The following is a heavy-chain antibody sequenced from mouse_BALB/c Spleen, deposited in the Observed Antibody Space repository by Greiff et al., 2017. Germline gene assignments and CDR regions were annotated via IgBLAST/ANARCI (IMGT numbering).Heavy chain of an antibody. D-gene: IGHD2-2*01. Sequence: DVMLVESGGGLVQPGGSLRLSCATSGFTFTDYYMSWVRQPPGKALEWLGFIRNKANGYTTEYSASVKGRFTISRDNSQSILYLQMNTLRAEDSATYYCARAAYGYDGGWFAYWGQGTLVTVSA. CDR2: IRNKANGYTT. CDR3: ARAAYGYDGGWFAY. J-gene: IGHJ3*01. V-gene: IGHV7-3*02. CDR1: GFTFTDYY.